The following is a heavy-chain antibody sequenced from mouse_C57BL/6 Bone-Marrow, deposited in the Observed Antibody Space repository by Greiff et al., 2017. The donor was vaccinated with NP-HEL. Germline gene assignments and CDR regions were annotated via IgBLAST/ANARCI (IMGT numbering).Heavy chain of an antibody. CDR3: AKGRSTVVGAMDY. D-gene: IGHD1-1*01. CDR2: INPGSGGT. J-gene: IGHJ4*01. V-gene: IGHV1-54*01. CDR1: GYAFTNYL. Sequence: VHLVESGAELVRPGTSVKVSCKASGYAFTNYLIEWVKQRPGQGLEWIGVINPGSGGTNYNEKFKGKATLTADKSSSTAYMQLSSLTSEDSAVYFCAKGRSTVVGAMDYWGQGTSVTVSS.